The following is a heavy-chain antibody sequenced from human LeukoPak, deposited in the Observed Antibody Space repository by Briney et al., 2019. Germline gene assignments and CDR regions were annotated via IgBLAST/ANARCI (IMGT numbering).Heavy chain of an antibody. V-gene: IGHV3-30*03. Sequence: GGSLRLSCAASGFTFSSYGMHWVRQALGKGLEWVAVFSYDGSNKYYADSVEGRFTISRDNSKNTLDLQMSSLRTEDTAVYYCARAPQGIAVAAYDFWGQGTLVTVSS. CDR2: FSYDGSNK. J-gene: IGHJ4*02. D-gene: IGHD6-19*01. CDR3: ARAPQGIAVAAYDF. CDR1: GFTFSSYG.